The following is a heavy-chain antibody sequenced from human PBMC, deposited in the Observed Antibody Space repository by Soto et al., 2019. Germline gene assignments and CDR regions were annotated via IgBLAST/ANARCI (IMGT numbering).Heavy chain of an antibody. CDR1: GYIFLDYD. CDR2: MNPNSDNT. CDR3: ARAVRRGSIDY. Sequence: QVHLVQSGAEVKKPEASVKVSCKASGYIFLDYDINWVRQATGQGLEWMGWMNPNSDNTGYAQKFQGRVTMTSYPTTNTANRELSSLNSEDTAVYYCARAVRRGSIDYWGQGTLVTVSS. V-gene: IGHV1-8*01. D-gene: IGHD3-16*01. J-gene: IGHJ4*02.